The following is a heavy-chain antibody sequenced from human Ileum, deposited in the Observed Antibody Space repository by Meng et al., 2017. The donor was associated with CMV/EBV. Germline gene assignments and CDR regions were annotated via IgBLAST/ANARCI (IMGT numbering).Heavy chain of an antibody. CDR2: ICGSSST. V-gene: IGHV4-61*09. J-gene: IGHJ4*02. CDR1: YI. Sequence: YIWGRTRQRAGKGLMGIVHICGSSSTNHNPTLQSRVTIAVYTSKISFSLNFGSATAADTDVYSCSTAPQKYEFDFDYWGQGTLVTVSS. D-gene: IGHD3-3*01. CDR3: STAPQKYEFDFDY.